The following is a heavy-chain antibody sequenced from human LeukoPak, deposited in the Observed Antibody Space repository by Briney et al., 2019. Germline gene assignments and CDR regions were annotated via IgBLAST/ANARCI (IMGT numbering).Heavy chain of an antibody. Sequence: GGSLRLSCAASGFTFSDYWMSWVRQAPGKGLEWVSGISWNSGSRGYADSVKGRFTISRDNAENSLYLQMNSLRAEDTALYYCAKEGNDAFDIWGQGTMVTVSS. CDR3: AKEGNDAFDI. CDR2: ISWNSGSR. CDR1: GFTFSDYW. V-gene: IGHV3-9*01. J-gene: IGHJ3*02.